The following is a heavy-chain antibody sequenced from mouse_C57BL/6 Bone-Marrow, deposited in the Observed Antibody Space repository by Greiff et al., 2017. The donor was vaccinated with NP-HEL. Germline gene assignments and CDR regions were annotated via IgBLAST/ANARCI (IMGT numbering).Heavy chain of an antibody. V-gene: IGHV1-55*01. CDR3: AKGGYYGNLFAY. D-gene: IGHD2-1*01. CDR2: IYPGSGST. J-gene: IGHJ3*01. Sequence: VQLVESGAELVKPGASVKMSCKASGYTFTSYWITWVKQRPGQGLEWIGDIYPGSGSTNYNEKFKSKATLTVDTSSSTAYMQLSSLTSEDSAVYYCAKGGYYGNLFAYWGQGTLVTVSA. CDR1: GYTFTSYW.